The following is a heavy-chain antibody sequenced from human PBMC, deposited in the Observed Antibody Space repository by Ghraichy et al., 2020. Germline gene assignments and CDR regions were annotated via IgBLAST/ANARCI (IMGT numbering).Heavy chain of an antibody. CDR1: GGSFSGYY. V-gene: IGHV4-34*01. CDR2: INHSRST. J-gene: IGHJ6*02. CDR3: ARYHGSGSRTIYSYGMDV. Sequence: SETLSLTCAVYGGSFSGYYWSWIRQPPGKGLEWIGEINHSRSTNYNPSLKSRITISVDTSKNQFSLKLSSVTAADTAVYYCARYHGSGSRTIYSYGMDVWGQGTKVTVSS. D-gene: IGHD3-10*01.